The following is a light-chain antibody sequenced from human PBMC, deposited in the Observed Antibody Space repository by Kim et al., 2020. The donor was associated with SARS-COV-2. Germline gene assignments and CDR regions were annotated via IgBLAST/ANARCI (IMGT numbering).Light chain of an antibody. CDR3: QQYGDSQT. Sequence: SLSPGEGATLSCRAGQRVGSNFLAWYQQKPGQVPRLLSYGASIRATGIPDRFSGSGSGTDFTLTISRLEPEDFAVYYCQQYGDSQTFGQGTKLEI. CDR2: GAS. J-gene: IGKJ2*01. V-gene: IGKV3-20*01. CDR1: QRVGSNF.